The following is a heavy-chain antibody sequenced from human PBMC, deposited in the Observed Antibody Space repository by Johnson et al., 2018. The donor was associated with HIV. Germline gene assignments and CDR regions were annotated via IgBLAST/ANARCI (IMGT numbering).Heavy chain of an antibody. CDR3: ARGTGTDDAFDI. D-gene: IGHD1-1*01. CDR1: RFTFSNYG. Sequence: VQLVASGGGVVQPGRSLRLSCVASRFTFSNYGMHWVRQAPGKGLERVAVISYDGSNKYYADSVKGRFTISRDNSKNTLYLQMNSLRAEDTAVYYCARGTGTDDAFDIWGQGTMVTVSS. CDR2: ISYDGSNK. J-gene: IGHJ3*02. V-gene: IGHV3-30*03.